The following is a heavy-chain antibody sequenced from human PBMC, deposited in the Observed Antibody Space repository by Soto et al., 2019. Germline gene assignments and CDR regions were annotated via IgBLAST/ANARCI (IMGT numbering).Heavy chain of an antibody. D-gene: IGHD6-19*01. Sequence: PGGSLRLSCAASGFTFSDYYMSWIRQAPGKGLEWVSYISNSGTTIYYADSVKGRFTISRDNAKNSLYLQMNSLRAEDTAVYYCARSYSRGWYGAFDIWGQGTMVTVS. J-gene: IGHJ3*02. CDR3: ARSYSRGWYGAFDI. V-gene: IGHV3-11*01. CDR1: GFTFSDYY. CDR2: ISNSGTTI.